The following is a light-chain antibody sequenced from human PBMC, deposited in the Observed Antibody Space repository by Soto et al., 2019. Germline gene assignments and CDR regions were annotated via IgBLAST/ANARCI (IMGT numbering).Light chain of an antibody. CDR2: GVS. CDR3: SSYTTSSTYV. CDR1: YSDVGAYTY. J-gene: IGLJ1*01. V-gene: IGLV2-14*03. Sequence: QSALTQPASVSGSPGQSITISCTGTYSDVGAYTYVSWYQHRPGKAPKLMVSGVSNRPSGVSDRFSGSKSGNTASLTISGLQAEDEADYYCSSYTTSSTYVFGTGTKVTVL.